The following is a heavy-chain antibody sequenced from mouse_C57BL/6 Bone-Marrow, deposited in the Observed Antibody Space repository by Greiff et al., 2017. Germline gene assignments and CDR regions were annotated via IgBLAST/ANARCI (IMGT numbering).Heavy chain of an antibody. Sequence: EVQLKESGPGLVKPSQSLSLTCSVTGYSITSGYYWNWIRQFPGNKLEWMGYISYDGSNNYNPSLKNRISITRDTSKNQFFLKLNSVTTEDTATYYCAIMTTVVARAMDYWGQGTSVTVSS. CDR2: ISYDGSN. CDR1: GYSITSGYY. V-gene: IGHV3-6*01. J-gene: IGHJ4*01. D-gene: IGHD1-1*01. CDR3: AIMTTVVARAMDY.